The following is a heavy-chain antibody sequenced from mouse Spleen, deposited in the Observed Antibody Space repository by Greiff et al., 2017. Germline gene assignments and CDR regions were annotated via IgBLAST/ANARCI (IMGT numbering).Heavy chain of an antibody. J-gene: IGHJ2*01. CDR1: GYSITSGYD. Sequence: DVKLQESGPGMVKPSQSLSLTCTVTGYSITSGYDWHWIRHFPGNKLEWMGYISYSGSTNYNPSLKSRISITHDTSKNHFFLKLNSVTTEDTATYYCARNFLYYFDYWGQGTTLTVSS. CDR2: ISYSGST. CDR3: ARNFLYYFDY. V-gene: IGHV3-1*01.